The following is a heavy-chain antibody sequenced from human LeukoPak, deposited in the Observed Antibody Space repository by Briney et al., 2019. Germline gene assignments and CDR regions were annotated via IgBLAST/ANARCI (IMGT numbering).Heavy chain of an antibody. V-gene: IGHV1-18*01. Sequence: GASVKVSCKASGYTFTSYGISWVRQAPGQGLVWMGWISTYNGNTNYAQKLQDRVTMTTDTSTSTAYMELRSLISDDTAVYFCARDHVSYYLDPWGQGTLVTVSP. CDR1: GYTFTSYG. D-gene: IGHD1-26*01. CDR2: ISTYNGNT. CDR3: ARDHVSYYLDP. J-gene: IGHJ5*02.